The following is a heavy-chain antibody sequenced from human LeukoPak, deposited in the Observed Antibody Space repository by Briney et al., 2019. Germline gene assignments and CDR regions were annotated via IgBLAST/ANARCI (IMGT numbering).Heavy chain of an antibody. CDR3: ARDLNWGFDY. V-gene: IGHV3-48*03. D-gene: IGHD7-27*01. CDR1: GFTFSSYE. Sequence: GGSLRLSCAASGFTFSSYEMNWVRQAPGKGLEWVSYISSSGSTIYYADSVKGRFTISRDNAKNSLSLQMNSLRDDDTAVYYCARDLNWGFDYWGQGTLVTVSS. J-gene: IGHJ4*02. CDR2: ISSSGSTI.